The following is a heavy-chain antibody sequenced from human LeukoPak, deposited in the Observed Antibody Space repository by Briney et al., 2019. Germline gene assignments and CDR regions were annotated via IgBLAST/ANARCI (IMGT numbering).Heavy chain of an antibody. J-gene: IGHJ6*03. CDR3: ARDREVVKPAPDYYYYYMDV. Sequence: KPSGTLSLTCTVSDEVITSYNWWSWVRQSPGKGLEWIGEIFHSGTTRYKASLESRVTMLLDKSKNQFSLRLNSVTAADTAVYFCARDREVVKPAPDYYYYYMDVWGKGTTVTVSS. CDR2: IFHSGTT. D-gene: IGHD4-23*01. V-gene: IGHV4-4*02. CDR1: DEVITSYNW.